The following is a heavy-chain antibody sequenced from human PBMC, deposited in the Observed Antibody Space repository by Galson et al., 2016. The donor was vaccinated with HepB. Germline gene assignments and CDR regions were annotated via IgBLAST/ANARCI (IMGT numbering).Heavy chain of an antibody. D-gene: IGHD5-12*01. J-gene: IGHJ3*02. CDR1: GYTFTTYG. CDR2: ISAYNGNT. CDR3: ASRGGYDAFDI. Sequence: SVKVSCKASGYTFTTYGITWVRQAPGQGLEWMGRISAYNGNTNYAQKLQDRVTMTTDTSTKTAYMELRRLRSDDTAVYYCASRGGYDAFDIWGQGTMITVSS. V-gene: IGHV1-18*01.